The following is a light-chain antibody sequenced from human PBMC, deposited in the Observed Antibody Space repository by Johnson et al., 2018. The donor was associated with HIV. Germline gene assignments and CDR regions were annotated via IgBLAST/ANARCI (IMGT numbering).Light chain of an antibody. Sequence: QSVLTQPPSVSAAPGQRVTISCSGSSSTIGNNYVSWYQQVPVTAPKLLIYENNKRPSGIPDRFSGSKSGTSATLGITGLQTGDEADHYCGTWDSRLSKVFGTGTRVTVL. CDR3: GTWDSRLSKV. CDR2: ENN. V-gene: IGLV1-51*02. CDR1: SSTIGNNY. J-gene: IGLJ1*01.